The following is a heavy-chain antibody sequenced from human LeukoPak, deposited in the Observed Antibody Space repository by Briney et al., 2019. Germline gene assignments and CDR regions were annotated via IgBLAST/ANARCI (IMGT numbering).Heavy chain of an antibody. CDR2: IYHSGGT. J-gene: IGHJ4*02. Sequence: KPSQTLSLTCAVSGGSISSGGYSWSWIRQPPGKGLEWIGYIYHSGGTYYNPSLKSRVTISVDRSKNQFSLKLSSVTAADTAVYYCARRAADSSGYHYYFDYWGQGTLVTVSS. CDR3: ARRAADSSGYHYYFDY. CDR1: GGSISSGGYS. V-gene: IGHV4-30-2*01. D-gene: IGHD3-22*01.